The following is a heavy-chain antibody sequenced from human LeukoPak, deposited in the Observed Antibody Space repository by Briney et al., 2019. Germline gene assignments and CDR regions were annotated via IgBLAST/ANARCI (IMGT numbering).Heavy chain of an antibody. V-gene: IGHV3-11*01. J-gene: IGHJ4*02. CDR1: GFTFSDYY. D-gene: IGHD3-22*01. CDR2: ISSSGSTI. Sequence: PGGSLRLSCAASGFTFSDYYMSWIRQAPGKGLEWVSYISSSGSTIYYADSVKGRFTISRDNAKNSLYLQMNSLRAEDTAVYYCAIDYYYDSSGYYGYWGRGTLVTVSS. CDR3: AIDYYYDSSGYYGY.